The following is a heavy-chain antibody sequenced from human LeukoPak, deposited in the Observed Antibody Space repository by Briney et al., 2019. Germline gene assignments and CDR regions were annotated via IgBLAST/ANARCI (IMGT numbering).Heavy chain of an antibody. Sequence: GGSLRLSCGASGFTFSDYAVLWVRQAPGKGLEWISFISGDRSTIFLADSVRGRFITSRDNAQNSLYLQMNSLRAEDTAVYYCARDRPVVGAIDFWGQGTLVTASS. CDR3: ARDRPVVGAIDF. D-gene: IGHD1-26*01. J-gene: IGHJ4*02. CDR2: ISGDRSTI. V-gene: IGHV3-48*04. CDR1: GFTFSDYA.